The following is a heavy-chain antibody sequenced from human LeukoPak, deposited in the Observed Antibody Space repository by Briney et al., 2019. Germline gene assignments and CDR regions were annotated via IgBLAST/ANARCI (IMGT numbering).Heavy chain of an antibody. CDR2: INHSGST. Sequence: PLETLSLTCAVYGGSFSGYYWSWIRQPPGKGLEWIGEINHSGSTNYNPSLKSQVTISVDTSKNQFSLKLSSVTAADTAVYYCARVVTAPYYYYGMDVWGQGTTVTVSS. D-gene: IGHD2-21*02. V-gene: IGHV4-34*01. CDR3: ARVVTAPYYYYGMDV. CDR1: GGSFSGYY. J-gene: IGHJ6*02.